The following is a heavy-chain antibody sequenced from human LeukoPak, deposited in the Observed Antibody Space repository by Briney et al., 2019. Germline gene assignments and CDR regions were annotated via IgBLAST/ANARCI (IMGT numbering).Heavy chain of an antibody. Sequence: PSQTLSLTCTVSGGSINSVYYYWSWIRHPPGKGLEWIGYIYYSGSTYYNPSLKSRVTISVDTSKNQFSLNLTSVTAADTAVYYCARALTATSGTDFDCWGQGALVTVSS. CDR1: GGSINSVYYY. CDR3: ARALTATSGTDFDC. D-gene: IGHD3-10*01. CDR2: IYYSGST. V-gene: IGHV4-30-4*01. J-gene: IGHJ4*02.